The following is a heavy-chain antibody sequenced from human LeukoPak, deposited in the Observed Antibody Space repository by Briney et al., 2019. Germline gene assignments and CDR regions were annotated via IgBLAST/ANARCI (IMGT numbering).Heavy chain of an antibody. Sequence: GGSLRLSCVASGFSFISYGMHWVRQAPGKGLEWVSFISSSSIYIYYADSVKGRFTISRDNAKNSLYLQMNSLRAEDTAVYYCARTFVGARTGLGYWGQGTLVTVSS. V-gene: IGHV3-21*01. CDR3: ARTFVGARTGLGY. CDR2: ISSSSIYI. D-gene: IGHD1-26*01. J-gene: IGHJ4*02. CDR1: GFSFISYG.